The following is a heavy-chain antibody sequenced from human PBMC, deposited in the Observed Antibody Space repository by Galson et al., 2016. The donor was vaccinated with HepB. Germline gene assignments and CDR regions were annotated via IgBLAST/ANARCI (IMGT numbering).Heavy chain of an antibody. Sequence: SVKVSCKGSGDIFSAYAIHWVRQAPGQTLEWLGWINTGDHYTKNSQKFQGRLTITRDTSENIAYMELTGLRSEDTASYYCATGHSHYCDSWGQGTLVTVSS. CDR3: ATGHSHYCDS. D-gene: IGHD3-10*01. V-gene: IGHV1-3*04. CDR1: GDIFSAYA. J-gene: IGHJ5*01. CDR2: INTGDHYT.